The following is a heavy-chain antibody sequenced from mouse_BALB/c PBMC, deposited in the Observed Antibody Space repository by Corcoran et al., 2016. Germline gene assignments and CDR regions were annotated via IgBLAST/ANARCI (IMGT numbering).Heavy chain of an antibody. CDR2: INTYTGEP. Sequence: QIQLVQSGPELKKPGETVKISCKASGYTFTNYGMNWVKQAPGKGLKWMGWINTYTGEPTYADDFKGRFAFSLETSASTAYLQINNLKNEDTATYFCARRGDYFFDVWGAGTKVTVSS. D-gene: IGHD1-1*01. CDR1: GYTFTNYG. CDR3: ARRGDYFFDV. J-gene: IGHJ1*01. V-gene: IGHV9-3-1*01.